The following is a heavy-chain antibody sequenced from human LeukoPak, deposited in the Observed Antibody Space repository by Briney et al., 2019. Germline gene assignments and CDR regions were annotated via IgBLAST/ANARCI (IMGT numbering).Heavy chain of an antibody. CDR1: GFTFSSYS. CDR2: ISSSSSYI. Sequence: GGSLRLSCAASGFTFSSYSMNWVRQAPGKGLEWVSSISSSSSYIYYADSVKGRFTISRDNAKNSLYLQMNSLRAEDTAAYYCAREDGRITIFGVVSEGYYYMDVWGKGTTVTVSS. J-gene: IGHJ6*03. V-gene: IGHV3-21*01. D-gene: IGHD3-3*01. CDR3: AREDGRITIFGVVSEGYYYMDV.